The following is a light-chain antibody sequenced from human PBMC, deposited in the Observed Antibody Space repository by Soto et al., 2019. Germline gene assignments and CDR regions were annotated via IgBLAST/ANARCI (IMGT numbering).Light chain of an antibody. Sequence: QPALTQPASVSGSPGQSITISCTGTSSDVGGYNYVSWYQQHPGKAPKLMIYDVSKRPSGVSNRFSGSKSGNTASLTISGLQAEDEADYYCSSYISSSTLNVFGTGTKLTVL. V-gene: IGLV2-14*01. CDR2: DVS. CDR1: SSDVGGYNY. CDR3: SSYISSSTLNV. J-gene: IGLJ1*01.